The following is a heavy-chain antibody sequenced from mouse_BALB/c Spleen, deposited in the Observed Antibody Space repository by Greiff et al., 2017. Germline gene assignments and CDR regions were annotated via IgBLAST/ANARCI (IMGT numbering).Heavy chain of an antibody. D-gene: IGHD6-1*01. CDR1: GYAFSSYW. V-gene: IGHV1-80*01. Sequence: QVHVKQSGAELVRPGSSVKISCKASGYAFSSYWMNWVKQRPGQGLEWIGQIYPGDGDTNYNGKFKGKATLTADKSSSTAYMQLSSLTSEDSAVYFCARGGGANLCAYWGQGTLVTVAA. CDR2: IYPGDGDT. CDR3: ARGGGANLCAY. J-gene: IGHJ3*01.